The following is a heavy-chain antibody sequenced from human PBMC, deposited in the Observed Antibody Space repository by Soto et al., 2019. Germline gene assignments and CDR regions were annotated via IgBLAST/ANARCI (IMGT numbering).Heavy chain of an antibody. V-gene: IGHV3-53*01. J-gene: IGHJ4*02. Sequence: EVQLVESGGGLIQPGGSLRLSCAASGFTVSSNYMSWVRQAPGKGLEWVSVIYTGGSTYYADSVKGRFTISRDSSKNTLYLQMNSLGAEDTAVYYGARDREGLYFDYWGQGTLVTVSS. D-gene: IGHD1-26*01. CDR2: IYTGGST. CDR3: ARDREGLYFDY. CDR1: GFTVSSNY.